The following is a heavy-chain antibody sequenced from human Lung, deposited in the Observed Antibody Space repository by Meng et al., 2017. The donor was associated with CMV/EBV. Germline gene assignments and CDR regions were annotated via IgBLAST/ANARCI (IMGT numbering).Heavy chain of an antibody. CDR2: INPSSATP. CDR1: CRRYA. J-gene: IGHJ4*02. CDR3: ASGGPKAGGGRSTRGFDH. D-gene: IGHD3-10*01. V-gene: IGHV1-69*05. Sequence: CRRYALGWGCQAPGQGLEWRGGINPSSATPNCPEKFQGRVTITTDESTTTAYMELNSLRSEDTRVYDCASGGPKAGGGRSTRGFDHWGQGTLVTVSS.